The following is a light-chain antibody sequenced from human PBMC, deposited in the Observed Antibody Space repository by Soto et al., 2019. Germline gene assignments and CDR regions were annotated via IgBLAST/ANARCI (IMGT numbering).Light chain of an antibody. V-gene: IGLV1-51*01. CDR1: SSNIGNNF. Sequence: QSVLTQPPSVSAAPGQKVTISCSGSSSNIGNNFVSWYRQFPGTAPKLLIYGNNKRPSGIPDRFSGSKSGTSATLGITGLQTGNEADYYCGTWDTSLSAWVFGGGTKLPVL. CDR2: GNN. CDR3: GTWDTSLSAWV. J-gene: IGLJ3*02.